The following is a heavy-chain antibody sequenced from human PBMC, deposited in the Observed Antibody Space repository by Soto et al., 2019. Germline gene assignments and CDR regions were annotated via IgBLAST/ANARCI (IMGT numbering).Heavy chain of an antibody. J-gene: IGHJ4*02. D-gene: IGHD1-26*01. CDR3: AKGRELPEFDY. V-gene: IGHV3-30*18. CDR1: GFTFSSYG. CDR2: ISYDGSNK. Sequence: GGSLRLSCAASGFTFSSYGMHWVRQAPGKGLEWVAVISYDGSNKYYADSVKGRFTISRDNSKNTLYLQMNSLRAEDTAVYYCAKGRELPEFDYWGQGTQVTVSS.